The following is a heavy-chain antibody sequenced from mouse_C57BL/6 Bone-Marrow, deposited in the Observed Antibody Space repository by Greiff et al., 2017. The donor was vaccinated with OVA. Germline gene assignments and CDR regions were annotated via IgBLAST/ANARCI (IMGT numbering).Heavy chain of an antibody. D-gene: IGHD1-1*01. CDR2: INPSTGGT. CDR3: ARQGYYGSSYDWYFDV. V-gene: IGHV1-42*01. CDR1: GYSFTGYY. J-gene: IGHJ1*03. Sequence: VQLKQSGPELVKPGASVKISCKASGYSFTGYYMNWVKQSPEKSLEWIGEINPSTGGTTYNQKFKAKATLTVDKSSSTAYMQLKSLTSEDSAVYYCARQGYYGSSYDWYFDVWGTGTTVTVSS.